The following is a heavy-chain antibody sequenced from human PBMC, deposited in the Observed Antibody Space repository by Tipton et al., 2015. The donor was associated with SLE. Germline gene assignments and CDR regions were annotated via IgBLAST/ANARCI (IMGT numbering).Heavy chain of an antibody. V-gene: IGHV4-30-2*01. Sequence: TLSLTCAVSGGSISSGDYTWSWIRQPPGKGLEWVGYIFHSENTFYSPYLKSRVTISIDRSKNQFSLKLSSVTAADTAVYYCGGVTGGSDGFSSSAAEVCGQGTPVTV. CDR2: IFHSENT. D-gene: IGHD3-10*01. J-gene: IGHJ6*02. CDR1: GGSISSGDYT. CDR3: GGVTGGSDGFSSSAAEV.